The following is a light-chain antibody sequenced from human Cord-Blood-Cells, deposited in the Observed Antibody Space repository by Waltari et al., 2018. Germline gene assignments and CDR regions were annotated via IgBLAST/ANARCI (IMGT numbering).Light chain of an antibody. CDR1: QSVLYSYNNKNS. J-gene: IGKJ5*01. V-gene: IGKV4-1*01. Sequence: DIVMTQSPDSLAVSMGERATINCKSSQSVLYSYNNKNSLAWYQQKQGQPPTLLIYWAFTRESWVPDRFSGSGSGTDFTLTISSLQAEDVAVYYCQQYYSTPIPFGQGTRLEIK. CDR2: WAF. CDR3: QQYYSTPIP.